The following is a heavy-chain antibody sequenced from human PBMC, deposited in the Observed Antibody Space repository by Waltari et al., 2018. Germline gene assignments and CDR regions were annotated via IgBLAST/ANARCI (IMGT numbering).Heavy chain of an antibody. J-gene: IGHJ4*02. CDR3: ARGVDTADY. D-gene: IGHD5-18*01. Sequence: QVQLVESGRGVVQPGRSMSISWPASGFTFSTYALHGVRPAPGKGLEWVAVMPYDGSKKYYADSVKGRFTISRDNSKDTLYLQMNSLRVEDTAVYYCARGVDTADYWGQGTLVTVSS. V-gene: IGHV3-30*01. CDR1: GFTFSTYA. CDR2: MPYDGSKK.